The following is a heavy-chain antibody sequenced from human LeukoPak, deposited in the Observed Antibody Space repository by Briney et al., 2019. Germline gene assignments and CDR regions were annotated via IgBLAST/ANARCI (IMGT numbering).Heavy chain of an antibody. CDR2: INPNSGGT. CDR3: ARGPYDFWSCYNDY. CDR1: GYTFTGYY. J-gene: IGHJ4*02. D-gene: IGHD3-3*01. V-gene: IGHV1-2*02. Sequence: GASVKVSCKASGYTFTGYYMHWVRQAPGQGLEWMGWINPNSGGTNYAQKFQGRVTMTRDTSISTAYMELSRLRSDDTAVYYCARGPYDFWSCYNDYWGQGTLVTVSS.